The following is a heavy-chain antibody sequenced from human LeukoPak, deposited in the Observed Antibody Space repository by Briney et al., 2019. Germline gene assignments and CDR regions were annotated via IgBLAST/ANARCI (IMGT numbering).Heavy chain of an antibody. D-gene: IGHD3-10*01. CDR3: ARDILPSGSRAFDI. CDR1: GFTLSDYG. V-gene: IGHV3-33*01. Sequence: PGGSLRLSCAVSGFTLSDYGIHWVRQAPGKGLEWVTIISSDGSIKYADSVKGRFTVSRDSSKNTVYLQMNSLRAEDTAVYYCARDILPSGSRAFDIWGQGTVVTVSS. J-gene: IGHJ3*02. CDR2: ISSDGSIK.